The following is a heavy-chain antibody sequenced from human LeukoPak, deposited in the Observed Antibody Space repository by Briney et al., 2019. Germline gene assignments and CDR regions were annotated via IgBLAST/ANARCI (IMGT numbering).Heavy chain of an antibody. D-gene: IGHD2-15*01. V-gene: IGHV4-59*01. Sequence: SETLSLTCTVSGGSISSYYWSWIRQPPGKGLEWIGYIYYSGSTNYNPSLKSRVTISVDTSRNQFSLKLSSVTAADTAVYYCARELLAAFDIWGQGTMVTVSS. CDR2: IYYSGST. CDR3: ARELLAAFDI. CDR1: GGSISSYY. J-gene: IGHJ3*02.